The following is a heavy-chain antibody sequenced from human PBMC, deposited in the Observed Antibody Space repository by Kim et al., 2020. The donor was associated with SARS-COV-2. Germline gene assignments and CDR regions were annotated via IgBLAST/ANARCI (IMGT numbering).Heavy chain of an antibody. D-gene: IGHD3-9*01. Sequence: SETLSLTCTVSGGSISSSSYYWGWIRQPPGKGLEWIGSIYYSGSTYYNPSLKSRVTISVDTSKNQFSLKLSSVTAADTAVYYCASLDDILTGYWSPSEYFQHWGQGTLVTVSS. V-gene: IGHV4-39*01. CDR3: ASLDDILTGYWSPSEYFQH. CDR1: GGSISSSSYY. J-gene: IGHJ1*01. CDR2: IYYSGST.